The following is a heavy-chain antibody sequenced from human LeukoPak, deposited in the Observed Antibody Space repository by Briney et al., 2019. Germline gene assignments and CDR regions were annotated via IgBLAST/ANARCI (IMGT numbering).Heavy chain of an antibody. CDR2: ISYDGSNK. CDR3: ARVLGTTGTTRTNWFDP. CDR1: GFTFSGYA. D-gene: IGHD1-1*01. V-gene: IGHV3-30-3*01. J-gene: IGHJ5*02. Sequence: GGSLRLSCAASGFTFSGYAMHWVRQAPGKGLEWVAVISYDGSNKYYADSVKGRFTISRDNAKNSLYLQMNSLRAEDTAVYYCARVLGTTGTTRTNWFDPWGQGTLVTVSS.